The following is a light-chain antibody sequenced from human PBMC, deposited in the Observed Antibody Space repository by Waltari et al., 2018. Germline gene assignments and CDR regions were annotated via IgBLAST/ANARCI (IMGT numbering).Light chain of an antibody. CDR3: QQYNNYPLA. Sequence: IHTTQSPFTLSSSVRDSVSITCRASQSMSIWLALYQQKPGKAPKLLISKTFSLESGVPSRFSGSGSETEFTRTICNLQPDDFAAYCCQQYNNYPLASGQGTTLEI. V-gene: IGKV1-5*03. CDR2: KTF. J-gene: IGKJ2*01. CDR1: QSMSIW.